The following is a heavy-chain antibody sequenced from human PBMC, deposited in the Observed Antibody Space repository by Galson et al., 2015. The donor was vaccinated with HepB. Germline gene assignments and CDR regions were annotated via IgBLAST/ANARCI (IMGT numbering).Heavy chain of an antibody. CDR1: GFTFSSYS. V-gene: IGHV3-21*01. J-gene: IGHJ5*02. CDR2: ISSSSSYM. Sequence: SLRLSCAASGFTFSSYSMNWVRQAPGKGLEWVSSISSSSSYMYYADSVKGRFTISRDNAKNSLYLQMNSLRAEDTAVYYCARGVTMVENWFDPWGQGTLVTVSS. CDR3: ARGVTMVENWFDP. D-gene: IGHD3-10*01.